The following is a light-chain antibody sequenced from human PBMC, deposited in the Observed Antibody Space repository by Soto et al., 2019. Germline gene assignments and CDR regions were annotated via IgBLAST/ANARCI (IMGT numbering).Light chain of an antibody. CDR1: QSVLYSSNNKNY. CDR2: WAS. Sequence: DIVMTQSPDSLAVSLGERVTINCKSSQSVLYSSNNKNYLAWYQQKPGQPPKLLIYWASTRESGVPDRFSGSGSGTDFTLTISSLQAEDVAVYCCQQYYSTPLTFGGGTKVEIK. CDR3: QQYYSTPLT. V-gene: IGKV4-1*01. J-gene: IGKJ4*01.